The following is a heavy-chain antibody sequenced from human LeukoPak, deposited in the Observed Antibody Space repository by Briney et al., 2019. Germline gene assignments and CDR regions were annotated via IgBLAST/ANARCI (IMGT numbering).Heavy chain of an antibody. CDR3: ASPGGGPTDY. V-gene: IGHV4-39*01. CDR2: IYYSGST. CDR1: GSSISSGGYY. J-gene: IGHJ4*02. Sequence: SETLSLTCTVSGSSISSGGYYWGWIRQPPGKGLEWIGSIYYSGSTYYNPSLKSRVTISVDTSKNQFSLKLSSVTAADTAVYYCASPGGGPTDYWRQGTLVTVSS. D-gene: IGHD3-16*01.